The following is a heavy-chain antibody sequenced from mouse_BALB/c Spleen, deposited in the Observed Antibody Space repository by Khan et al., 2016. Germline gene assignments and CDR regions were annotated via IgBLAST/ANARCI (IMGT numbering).Heavy chain of an antibody. CDR3: ASCYSVYFAMDY. D-gene: IGHD1-1*01. V-gene: IGHV1-77*01. J-gene: IGHJ4*01. CDR1: GYTFTDYY. Sequence: QVRLQQSGTELPRPGASVKLSCKASGYTFTDYYLHWVKQRTGQGLEWIGEIIPGSGSTYYNEKFKGKAALTADTSSSTAYMQLSSLTSEDSAVYFCASCYSVYFAMDYWGHGASVTVSS. CDR2: IIPGSGST.